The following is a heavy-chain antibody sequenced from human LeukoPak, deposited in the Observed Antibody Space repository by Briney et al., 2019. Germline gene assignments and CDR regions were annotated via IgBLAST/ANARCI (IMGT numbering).Heavy chain of an antibody. CDR1: GFTVSSNY. Sequence: PGGSLRLSCAASGFTVSSNYMSWVRQAPGKGLEWVSVIYSGGSTYYADSVKGRFTISGDNSKNTLYLQMNSLRAEDTAVYYCARFQSYSSSWYADYWGQGTLVTVSS. J-gene: IGHJ4*02. CDR2: IYSGGST. CDR3: ARFQSYSSSWYADY. D-gene: IGHD6-13*01. V-gene: IGHV3-53*01.